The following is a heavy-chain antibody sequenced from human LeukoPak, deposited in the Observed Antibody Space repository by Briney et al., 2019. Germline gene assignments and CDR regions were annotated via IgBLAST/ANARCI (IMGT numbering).Heavy chain of an antibody. D-gene: IGHD6-19*01. CDR2: ISSSGSTI. V-gene: IGHV3-48*03. J-gene: IGHJ6*04. CDR3: ASQLRSGYYYYYGMDV. Sequence: GGSLRLSCAASGFTFSSYEMNWVRQAPGKGLEWVSYISSSGSTIYYADSVEGRFTISRDNAKNSLYLQMNSLRAEDTAVYYCASQLRSGYYYYYGMDVWGKGTTVTVSS. CDR1: GFTFSSYE.